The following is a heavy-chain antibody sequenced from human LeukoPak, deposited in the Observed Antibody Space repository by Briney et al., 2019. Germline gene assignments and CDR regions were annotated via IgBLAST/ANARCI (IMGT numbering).Heavy chain of an antibody. CDR1: GGSFSGYY. D-gene: IGHD3-3*01. J-gene: IGHJ6*03. V-gene: IGHV4-34*01. Sequence: SETLSLTCAVYGGSFSGYYWSWIRQPPGKGLEWIGEINHSGSTNYSPSLQSRVTISIDTSKNQFSLKLNSVTAADTAVYYCAREYFSANYFFYYMDVWGTGTTVTVSS. CDR3: AREYFSANYFFYYMDV. CDR2: INHSGST.